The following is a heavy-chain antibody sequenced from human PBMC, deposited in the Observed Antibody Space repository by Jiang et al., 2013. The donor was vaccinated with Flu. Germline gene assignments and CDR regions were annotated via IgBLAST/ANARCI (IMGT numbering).Heavy chain of an antibody. CDR3: AKLPEISSASLIAEYFQQ. D-gene: IGHD3-22*01. CDR2: IYPGDSET. V-gene: IGHV5-51*01. CDR1: GYNFSNRW. J-gene: IGHJ1*01. Sequence: GAEVKKPGESLKISCKGSGYNFSNRWIGWVRQMPGKGLEWMGIIYPGDSETRYSPSFEGQVTISIDKSISTTYLQWSSLKASDTAIYYCAKLPEISSASLIAEYFQQWGQGTLVSVSS.